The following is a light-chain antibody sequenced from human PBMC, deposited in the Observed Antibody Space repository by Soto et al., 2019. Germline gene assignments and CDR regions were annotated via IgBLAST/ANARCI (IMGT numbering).Light chain of an antibody. Sequence: DIQMTQSPSTLSASVGDRVTITCRASQSISSSLAWYQQKPGKAPKLLIYDASNLESGVPSIFSGSGSGTEFTLTISSLPPDNFATYYCQQYTSYPWTFGQGTKVDIK. CDR1: QSISSS. CDR3: QQYTSYPWT. J-gene: IGKJ1*01. CDR2: DAS. V-gene: IGKV1-5*01.